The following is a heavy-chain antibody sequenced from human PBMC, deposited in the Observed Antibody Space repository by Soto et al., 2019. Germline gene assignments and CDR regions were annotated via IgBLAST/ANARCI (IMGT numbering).Heavy chain of an antibody. CDR3: ARGFKLQQPHYFDH. V-gene: IGHV1-69*01. CDR2: VIPMFRST. J-gene: IGHJ4*02. D-gene: IGHD1-1*01. CDR1: GGSFSNYT. Sequence: QVQLLQSGAEVKKPGSSVQVSCKASGGSFSNYTFAWVRQAPGRGPEWMGGVIPMFRSTNYAQRFQGRVTISADESTSTVYMDLTSLTSADSAIYYCARGFKLQQPHYFDHWGQGTLVTVSS.